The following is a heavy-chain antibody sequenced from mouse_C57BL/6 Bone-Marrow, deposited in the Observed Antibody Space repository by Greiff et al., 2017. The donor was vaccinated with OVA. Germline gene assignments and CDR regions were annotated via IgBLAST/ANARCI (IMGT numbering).Heavy chain of an antibody. CDR3: ASPYYSKAYYYAMDY. CDR1: GFTFSSYG. D-gene: IGHD2-5*01. V-gene: IGHV5-6*01. J-gene: IGHJ4*01. CDR2: ISSGGSYT. Sequence: EVKVVESGGDLVKPGGSLKLSCAASGFTFSSYGMSWVRQTPDKRLEWVATISSGGSYTSYPDSVKGRFTISRDNAKNTLYLQMCSLKSEDTAMYYCASPYYSKAYYYAMDYWGQGTSVTVSS.